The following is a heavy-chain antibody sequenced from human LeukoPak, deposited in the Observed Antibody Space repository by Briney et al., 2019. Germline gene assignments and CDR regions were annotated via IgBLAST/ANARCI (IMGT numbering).Heavy chain of an antibody. V-gene: IGHV1-69*06. D-gene: IGHD2-2*01. CDR3: ARDFCSTSCNLGY. CDR2: IIPIFVTA. Sequence: SVKVSCKASGGTFSSYAISWVRQAPGQGLEWMGGIIPIFVTANYAQKFQGRVTITADKSTSTAYMELSSLRSEDTAVYYCARDFCSTSCNLGYWGQGTLVTVSS. J-gene: IGHJ4*02. CDR1: GGTFSSYA.